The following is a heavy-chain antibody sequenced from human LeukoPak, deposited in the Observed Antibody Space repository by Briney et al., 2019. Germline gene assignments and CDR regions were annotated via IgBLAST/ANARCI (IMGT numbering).Heavy chain of an antibody. J-gene: IGHJ4*02. CDR2: IYPGDSDT. V-gene: IGHV5-51*01. CDR1: GYTFDTYW. Sequence: GESLKISCKGSGYTFDTYWIGWVRQMPGKGLEWMGIIYPGDSDTRYSPSFQGQVTISADKSIRNAFLQWSSLKASDTAMYYCARGSSGYSYGFDYWGQGTLVTVSS. D-gene: IGHD5-18*01. CDR3: ARGSSGYSYGFDY.